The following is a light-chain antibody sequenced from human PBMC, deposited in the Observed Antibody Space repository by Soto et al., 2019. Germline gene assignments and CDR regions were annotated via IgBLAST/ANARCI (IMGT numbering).Light chain of an antibody. CDR1: ESLVYIDGNTY. CDR3: XXXXXXXXIT. Sequence: DIVMTQSPLSLPVTLGQPASISCRSSESLVYIDGNTYLNWFQQRPGQSPRRLIYKVSKRDSGVPERFSGSGSGTNFTLKISRVEAEDVGVYXXXXXXXXXXITFXQGTRLEIK. J-gene: IGKJ5*01. V-gene: IGKV2-30*01. CDR2: KVS.